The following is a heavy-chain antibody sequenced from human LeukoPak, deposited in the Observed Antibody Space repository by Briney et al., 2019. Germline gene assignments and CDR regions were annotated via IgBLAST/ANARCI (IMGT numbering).Heavy chain of an antibody. D-gene: IGHD3-22*01. J-gene: IGHJ1*01. CDR1: GFTFSSYG. CDR2: IRYDGSNK. V-gene: IGHV3-30*02. Sequence: QPGGSLRLSCAASGFTFSSYGMHWVRQAPGKGLEWVAFIRYDGSNKYYADSVKGRFTISRDNSKNTLYLQMNSLRAEDTAVYYCARASDSSGYYSYFDHWGQGTLVTVSS. CDR3: ARASDSSGYYSYFDH.